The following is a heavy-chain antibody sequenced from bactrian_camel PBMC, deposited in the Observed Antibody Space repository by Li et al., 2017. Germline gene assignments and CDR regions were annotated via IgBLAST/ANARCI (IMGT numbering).Heavy chain of an antibody. J-gene: IGHJ6*01. D-gene: IGHD5*01. V-gene: IGHV3S53*01. Sequence: HVQLVESGGGSAQAGGSLTLSCVASRYTYSDNCLGWFRQAPGKEREAVASIAIGDSSTYYTSSVKGRFTISLDNAKNTVYLQMNSLKPEDTGIYYCAAKPRFSRTLGCTTTEYIAWGQGTQVTVS. CDR3: AAKPRFSRTLGCTTTEYIA. CDR2: IAIGDSST. CDR1: RYTYSDNC.